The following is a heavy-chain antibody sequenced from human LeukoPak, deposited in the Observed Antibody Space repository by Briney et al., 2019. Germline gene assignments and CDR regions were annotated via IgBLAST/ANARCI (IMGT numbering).Heavy chain of an antibody. V-gene: IGHV3-23*05. J-gene: IGHJ4*02. CDR2: ISGSST. D-gene: IGHD5-18*01. Sequence: GGSLRLSCAASGFTFSKYAMSWVRQAPGKGLECVSSISGSSTYYAEAVKGRFTISSDNSKNTLYLQMNSLRAEDTAVYYCTAFENWGQGTLVTVSS. CDR3: TAFEN. CDR1: GFTFSKYA.